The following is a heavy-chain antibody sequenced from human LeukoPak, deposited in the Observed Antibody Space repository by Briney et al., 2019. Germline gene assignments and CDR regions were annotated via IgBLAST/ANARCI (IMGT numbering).Heavy chain of an antibody. CDR1: GYSISSGYY. Sequence: SETLSLPCAVPGYSISSGYYWGWIRHPPGKGLEWIGSISRSGNTYYNPSLKSRVTISVDTSKNQFSLKLSAVAAADTAVYYCARHRGAQLRYFDWLSWFDPWGQGTLVTVSS. J-gene: IGHJ5*02. V-gene: IGHV4-38-2*01. CDR3: ARHRGAQLRYFDWLSWFDP. CDR2: ISRSGNT. D-gene: IGHD3-9*01.